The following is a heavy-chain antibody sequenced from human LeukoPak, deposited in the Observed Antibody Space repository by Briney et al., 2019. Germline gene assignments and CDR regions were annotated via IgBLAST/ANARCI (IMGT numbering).Heavy chain of an antibody. Sequence: SETLSLTCTVSGGSISSGSHYWSWIRQPAGKGLEWIGSIYHSGRTYYNPSLKSRVTISVDTSKNQFSLKLSSVTAADTAVYYCAREGSEDWGQGTLATVSS. CDR1: GGSISSGSHY. CDR3: AREGSED. CDR2: IYHSGRT. J-gene: IGHJ4*02. V-gene: IGHV4-39*07.